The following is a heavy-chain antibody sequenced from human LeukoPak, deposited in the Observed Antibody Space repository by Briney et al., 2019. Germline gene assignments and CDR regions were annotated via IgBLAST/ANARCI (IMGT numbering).Heavy chain of an antibody. CDR3: ATGETGSRLGGY. D-gene: IGHD1-1*01. CDR1: GGPLSAYY. Sequence: SETLSLTCTVSGGPLSAYYWTWIRQPPGKGLEWIGYIYDNGNTNYNPSLKSRVTISVDTSKNQFSLKLTSVTAADTAVYYCATGETGSRLGGYWGQGTM. V-gene: IGHV4-59*01. CDR2: IYDNGNT. J-gene: IGHJ4*02.